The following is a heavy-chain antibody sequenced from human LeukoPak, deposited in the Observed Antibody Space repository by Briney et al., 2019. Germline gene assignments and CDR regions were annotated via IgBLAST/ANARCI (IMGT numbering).Heavy chain of an antibody. J-gene: IGHJ3*02. CDR2: ISASGGST. Sequence: QPGGSLRLSCAASGFTFSSYAMSWVRQAPGKGLEWVSGISASGGSTYYADSVKGRFTISRDNSKKTLYLQMNSLRAEDTAVYYCAYRGKIAVTTKGAFDIWGQGTLVTVSS. CDR1: GFTFSSYA. V-gene: IGHV3-23*01. CDR3: AYRGKIAVTTKGAFDI. D-gene: IGHD4-17*01.